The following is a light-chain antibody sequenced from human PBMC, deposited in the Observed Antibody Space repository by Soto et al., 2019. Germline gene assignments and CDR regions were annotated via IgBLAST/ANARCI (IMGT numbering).Light chain of an antibody. J-gene: IGKJ2*01. CDR2: DTS. Sequence: DIQMTQSPSSLSASVGDRVTITCQASQGIGNHLNWYQQKRGKAPKLLIYDTSDLEIGVPSRFSGRGSGTNVTFTISSLQPEDIATYFCQQYHNLPPVFTFGQGTKLELK. V-gene: IGKV1-33*01. CDR3: QQYHNLPPVFT. CDR1: QGIGNH.